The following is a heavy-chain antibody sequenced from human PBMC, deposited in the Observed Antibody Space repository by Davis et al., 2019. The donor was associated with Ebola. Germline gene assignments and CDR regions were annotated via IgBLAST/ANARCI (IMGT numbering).Heavy chain of an antibody. Sequence: ASVNVSCKVFGYTLSEFSMHWVRQAPGGGLEWMGGFDPEDGGHRYAQKLQGRVTMTEDTLTNAAYMELTRLTSEDTAVYFCSPDPVLTAKYVWGQGTLVTVSS. CDR1: GYTLSEFS. J-gene: IGHJ4*02. CDR3: SPDPVLTAKYV. CDR2: FDPEDGGH. D-gene: IGHD3-16*01. V-gene: IGHV1-24*01.